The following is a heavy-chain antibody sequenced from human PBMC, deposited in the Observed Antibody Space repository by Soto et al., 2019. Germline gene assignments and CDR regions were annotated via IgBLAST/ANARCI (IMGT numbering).Heavy chain of an antibody. CDR1: GGSISSYY. D-gene: IGHD3-10*01. J-gene: IGHJ4*02. CDR2: MYNSGST. CDR3: ASKGYHYGSGSYPLDY. Sequence: QVQLQESGPGLVKPSETLSLTCTVSGGSISSYYWTWILQPPGKGLEWIGFMYNSGSTHYTPSLKSRVTKALDTSKRQFSLNLRSTTAAYPAVYYCASKGYHYGSGSYPLDYWGEGTLVTVSS. V-gene: IGHV4-59*08.